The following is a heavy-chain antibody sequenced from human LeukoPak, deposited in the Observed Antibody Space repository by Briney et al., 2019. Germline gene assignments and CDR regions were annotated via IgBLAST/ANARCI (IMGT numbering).Heavy chain of an antibody. D-gene: IGHD4-23*01. CDR1: GFTVSSNY. V-gene: IGHV3-66*01. J-gene: IGHJ4*02. CDR2: IYGGGST. Sequence: GGSLRLSCAASGFTVSSNYMSWVRQAPGKGLEWVSVIYGGGSTYYADSVKGRFTISRDNSKNTLYLQMNSLRAEDTAVYYCARSPEYGGHFDYWGQGTLVTVSS. CDR3: ARSPEYGGHFDY.